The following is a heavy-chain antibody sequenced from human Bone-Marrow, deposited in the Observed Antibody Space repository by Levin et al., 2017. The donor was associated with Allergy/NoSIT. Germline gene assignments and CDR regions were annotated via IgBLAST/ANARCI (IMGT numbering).Heavy chain of an antibody. CDR2: ISWDSNTI. D-gene: IGHD3-9*01. Sequence: GGSLRLSCAASGFTFDDFAMHWVRQAPGKGLEWVSGISWDSNTIDYADSVKGRFTISRDNAKNTLYLQMNSLRAEDTAVYYCARGTTIDYFDFWGQGTLVTASP. J-gene: IGHJ4*02. V-gene: IGHV3-9*01. CDR3: ARGTTIDYFDF. CDR1: GFTFDDFA.